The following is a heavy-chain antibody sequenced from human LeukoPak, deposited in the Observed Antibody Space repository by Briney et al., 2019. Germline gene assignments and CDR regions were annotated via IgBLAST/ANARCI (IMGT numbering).Heavy chain of an antibody. CDR3: ARGKWGTPFDY. D-gene: IGHD3-16*01. CDR1: GFTFSSYA. Sequence: GGSLRLSCAASGFTFSSYAMHWVRQAPGKGLEWVSGITWDSGAIEYADSVKGRFTISRDNAKNSLYLQMNSLRAEDTALYYCARGKWGTPFDYWGQGTLVTVSS. J-gene: IGHJ4*02. CDR2: ITWDSGAI. V-gene: IGHV3-9*01.